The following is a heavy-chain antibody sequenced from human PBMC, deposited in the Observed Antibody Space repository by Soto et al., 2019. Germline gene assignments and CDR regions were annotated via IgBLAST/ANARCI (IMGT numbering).Heavy chain of an antibody. J-gene: IGHJ6*03. V-gene: IGHV1-2*04. CDR1: GDSFNDYY. D-gene: IGHD2-15*01. CDR2: INPNGGVT. Sequence: QVQLVQSGAEVRKPGASVTVSCRSSGDSFNDYYIHWVRQAPGQGFEWMGWINPNGGVTKYAEKFQDWVSMTRDTSIRTVYMQLSRLTADDTAVYYCAKESGGATATLDYYYFYMDVWGTATTVTVSS. CDR3: AKESGGATATLDYYYFYMDV.